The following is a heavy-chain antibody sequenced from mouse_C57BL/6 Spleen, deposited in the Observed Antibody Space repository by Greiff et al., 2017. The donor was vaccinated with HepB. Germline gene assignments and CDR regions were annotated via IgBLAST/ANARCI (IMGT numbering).Heavy chain of an antibody. D-gene: IGHD2-4*01. CDR2: IYPGSGNT. J-gene: IGHJ1*03. CDR1: GYTFTDYY. V-gene: IGHV1-76*01. Sequence: QVHVKQSGAELVRPGASVKLSCKASGYTFTDYYINWVKQRPGQGLEWIARIYPGSGNTYYNEKFKGKATLTAEKSSSTAYMQLSSLTSEDSAVYFCARYYDYHLYFDVWGTGTTVTVSS. CDR3: ARYYDYHLYFDV.